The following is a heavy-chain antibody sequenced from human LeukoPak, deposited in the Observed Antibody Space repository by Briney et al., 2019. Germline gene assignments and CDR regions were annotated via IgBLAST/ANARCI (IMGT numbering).Heavy chain of an antibody. D-gene: IGHD2-2*01. Sequence: GGSLRLSCSTSGFTFKNFALSWVRQAPGKGLEWVATIPYRAGKSYYADSVQGRLSISRDASAKTVYLHLNSLRAGDTAIYYCAKVYCSSPRCFLPFDCWGQGTLVTVSS. J-gene: IGHJ4*02. CDR1: GFTFKNFA. CDR3: AKVYCSSPRCFLPFDC. CDR2: IPYRAGKS. V-gene: IGHV3-23*01.